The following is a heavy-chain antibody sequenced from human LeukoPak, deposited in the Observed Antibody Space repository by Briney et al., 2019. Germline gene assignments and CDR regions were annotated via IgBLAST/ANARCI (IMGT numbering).Heavy chain of an antibody. CDR1: GFTFSRYR. CDR2: IKQDGSEK. Sequence: PGGSLRLSCAASGFTFSRYRMNWVRQAPGKGLEWVANIKQDGSEKQYVDSVKGRFAISRDNAKKSLYLQINTLRAEDTAVYYCVRGPHIAATSYWGQGTLVTVSS. D-gene: IGHD6-25*01. V-gene: IGHV3-7*03. CDR3: VRGPHIAATSY. J-gene: IGHJ4*02.